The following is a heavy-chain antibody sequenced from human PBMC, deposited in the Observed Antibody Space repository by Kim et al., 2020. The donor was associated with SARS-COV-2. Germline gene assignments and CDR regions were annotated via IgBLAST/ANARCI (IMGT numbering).Heavy chain of an antibody. D-gene: IGHD3-16*01. CDR3: AKNPQFGRGYYFDY. CDR1: GFIFSAYG. CDR2: ISGSGGET. Sequence: GGSLRLSCAASGFIFSAYGMSWVRQAPGKGLEWVSGISGSGGETYYADSVKGRFTISRDNSKNTLYLQMNNLRAEDTAVYYCAKNPQFGRGYYFDYWGQGTLVTVSS. V-gene: IGHV3-23*01. J-gene: IGHJ4*02.